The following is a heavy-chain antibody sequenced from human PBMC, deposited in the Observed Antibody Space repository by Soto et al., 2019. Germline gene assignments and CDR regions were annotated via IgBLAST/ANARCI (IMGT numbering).Heavy chain of an antibody. V-gene: IGHV3-23*01. CDR2: ISGSGDNT. Sequence: GGSLRLSCAASGFTFTSYAMNWVRQAPGKGLEWVSAISGSGDNTYYADSVKGRFAISRDNSKNTLYLQMNSLRAEDTAVYYWAKVPIFGVVSRSYGMDVWGQGTTVTVSS. D-gene: IGHD3-3*02. J-gene: IGHJ6*02. CDR1: GFTFTSYA. CDR3: AKVPIFGVVSRSYGMDV.